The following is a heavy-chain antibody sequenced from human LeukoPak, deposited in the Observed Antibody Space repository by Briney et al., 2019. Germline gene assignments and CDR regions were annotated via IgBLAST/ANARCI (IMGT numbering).Heavy chain of an antibody. CDR3: AKDSAGYCSSTSCSYDY. CDR2: ISGSGGST. Sequence: GSLRLSCAASGFTVSSNYMSWVRQAPGKGLEWVSAISGSGGSTYYADSVKGRFTISRDNSKNTLYLQMNSLRAEDTAVYYCAKDSAGYCSSTSCSYDYWGQGTLVTVSS. CDR1: GFTVSSNY. D-gene: IGHD2-2*01. J-gene: IGHJ4*02. V-gene: IGHV3-23*01.